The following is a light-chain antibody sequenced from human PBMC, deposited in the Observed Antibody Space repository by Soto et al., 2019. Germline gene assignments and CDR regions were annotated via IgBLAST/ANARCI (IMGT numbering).Light chain of an antibody. Sequence: QSALTQPASVSGSPGQSITISCTGTSSDIGAYKHVSWYQQHPGKAPKLMIYEVSNRPSGVSNRFSGSKSGNTASLTISGLQAEDEADYYCSSYTTSSTQVFGTGTKLTV. CDR2: EVS. CDR1: SSDIGAYKH. J-gene: IGLJ1*01. V-gene: IGLV2-14*01. CDR3: SSYTTSSTQV.